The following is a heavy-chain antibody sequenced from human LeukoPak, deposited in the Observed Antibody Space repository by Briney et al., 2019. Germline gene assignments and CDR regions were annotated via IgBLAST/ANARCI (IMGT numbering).Heavy chain of an antibody. V-gene: IGHV1-8*01. D-gene: IGHD2-15*01. CDR3: ARVIVDSMVVVVAATQNWFDP. CDR2: MNPKSGHT. J-gene: IGHJ5*02. Sequence: ASVKVSCKASGYTFSNYDINWVRQATGQGLEWMGWMNPKSGHTGYAQKFQGRVTMTRNTSISTAYMELSSLRSDDTAVYYCARVIVDSMVVVVAATQNWFDPWGQGTLVTVSS. CDR1: GYTFSNYD.